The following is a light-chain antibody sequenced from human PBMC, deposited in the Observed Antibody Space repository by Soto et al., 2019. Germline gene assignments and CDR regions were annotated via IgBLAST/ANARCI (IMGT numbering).Light chain of an antibody. J-gene: IGKJ4*01. Sequence: EIVMTQSPATLSVSPGERATLSCRASQSVSSNLAWYHQKPGQPPRLLIYDASTRATGLPARFSGSGSGTEFTLTISSLQSEDFGVYFCQQHNDWLSFGGGTKVEIK. CDR3: QQHNDWLS. CDR1: QSVSSN. CDR2: DAS. V-gene: IGKV3-15*01.